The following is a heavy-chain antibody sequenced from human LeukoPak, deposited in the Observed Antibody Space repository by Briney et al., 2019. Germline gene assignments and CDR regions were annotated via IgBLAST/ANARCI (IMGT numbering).Heavy chain of an antibody. Sequence: GGSLRLSCAASGFTVSSNYMSWVRQAPGKGLEWVSAISGSGGSTYYADSVKGRFTISRDNSKNTLYLQMNSLRAEDTAVYYCAKGANQGGGLGYCSSTSCPPDYWGQGTLVTVSS. CDR3: AKGANQGGGLGYCSSTSCPPDY. D-gene: IGHD2-2*01. V-gene: IGHV3-23*01. J-gene: IGHJ4*02. CDR1: GFTVSSNY. CDR2: ISGSGGST.